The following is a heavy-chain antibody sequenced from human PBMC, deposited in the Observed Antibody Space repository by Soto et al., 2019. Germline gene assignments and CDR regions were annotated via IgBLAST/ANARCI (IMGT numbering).Heavy chain of an antibody. J-gene: IGHJ5*02. D-gene: IGHD6-19*01. V-gene: IGHV1-46*01. CDR2: ISPSGGST. Sequence: QVQLVQSGAEVKKPGASVKVSCKASGYIFTDYYMHWVRQAPGQGLEWMGIISPSGGSTYAQKFQGRVTVTRDTSTSTVYMELSSLRSEDTSVYYCARDGSSDWLTWFHPWGQGTLVTVSS. CDR3: ARDGSSDWLTWFHP. CDR1: GYIFTDYY.